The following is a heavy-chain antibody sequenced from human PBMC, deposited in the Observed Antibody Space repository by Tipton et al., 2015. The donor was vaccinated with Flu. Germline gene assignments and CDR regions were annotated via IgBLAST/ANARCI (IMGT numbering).Heavy chain of an antibody. J-gene: IGHJ3*02. CDR3: ARGVIYYDSSGPITDAFDI. CDR2: IYTSGST. Sequence: TLSLTCTVSGGSISSGSYYWSWIRQPAGKGLEWIGRIYTSGSTNHNPSLKSRVTISVDTSKNQFSLKLSSVTAADTAVYYCARGVIYYDSSGPITDAFDIWGQGTMVTVSS. CDR1: GGSISSGSYY. V-gene: IGHV4-61*02. D-gene: IGHD3-22*01.